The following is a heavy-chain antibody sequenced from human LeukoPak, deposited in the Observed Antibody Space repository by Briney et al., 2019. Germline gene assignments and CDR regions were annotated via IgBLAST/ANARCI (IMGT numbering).Heavy chain of an antibody. D-gene: IGHD3-3*02. CDR3: ARESIYRTHYYYYGMDV. CDR1: GGSFSGYY. V-gene: IGHV4-34*01. CDR2: INHSGST. Sequence: NPSETLSLTCAVYGGSFSGYYWSWIRQPPGKGLEWIGEINHSGSTNYNPSLKSRVTISVDTSKNQFSLKLSSVTAADTAVYYCARESIYRTHYYYYGMDVWGQGTTVTVSS. J-gene: IGHJ6*02.